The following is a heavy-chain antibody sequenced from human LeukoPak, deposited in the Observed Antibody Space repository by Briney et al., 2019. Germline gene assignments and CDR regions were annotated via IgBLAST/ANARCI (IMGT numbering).Heavy chain of an antibody. CDR1: GYTFTSYA. J-gene: IGHJ4*02. V-gene: IGHV1-3*01. Sequence: GASVKVSCKASGYTFTSYAMHWVRQAPGQRLEWMEWINAGNGNTKYSQKFQGRVTITRDTSASTVYMELTSLRSEDTAVYYCGRSDYGDYGITYWGQGTLVTVSS. CDR3: GRSDYGDYGITY. D-gene: IGHD4-17*01. CDR2: INAGNGNT.